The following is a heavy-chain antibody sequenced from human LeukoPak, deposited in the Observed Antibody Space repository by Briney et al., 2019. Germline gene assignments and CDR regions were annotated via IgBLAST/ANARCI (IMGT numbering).Heavy chain of an antibody. D-gene: IGHD3-22*01. Sequence: ASVKVSCKASGYTFTSYGISWVRQAPGQGLEWMGWISAYNGNTNYAQKLQGRVTMTTDPSTSTAYMELRSLRSDDTAMYYCARDTHRDYYDSSGSDYWGQGTLVTVSS. CDR2: ISAYNGNT. CDR3: ARDTHRDYYDSSGSDY. CDR1: GYTFTSYG. V-gene: IGHV1-18*01. J-gene: IGHJ4*02.